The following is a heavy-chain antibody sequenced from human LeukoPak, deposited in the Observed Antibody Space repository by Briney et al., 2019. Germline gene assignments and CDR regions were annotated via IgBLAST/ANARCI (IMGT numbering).Heavy chain of an antibody. CDR1: GGSFSGYY. CDR3: ARGRYYDFWSGYTIYYFDY. D-gene: IGHD3-3*01. V-gene: IGHV4-34*01. Sequence: SETLSLTCGVYGGSFSGYYWTWIRQSPGMGLEWIGEIIHSGSTNYNPSLTSRVTISVDTSKNQFSLELRSVTAADTAVYYCARGRYYDFWSGYTIYYFDYWGQGTLVTVSS. J-gene: IGHJ4*02. CDR2: IIHSGST.